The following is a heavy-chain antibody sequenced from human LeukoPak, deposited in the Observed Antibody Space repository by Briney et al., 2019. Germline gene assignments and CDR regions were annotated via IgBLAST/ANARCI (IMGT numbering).Heavy chain of an antibody. CDR2: INPNTGGT. V-gene: IGHV1-2*02. Sequence: AASVKVSCKPSGYNFTGYYLHWVRQAPGQGLEWMGWINPNTGGTNYAQKFQGRVTMTRDKSISTAYMELSRLRSDDTAVYYCARDVDYYDSSGYYYDFDYWGQGTLVTVSS. D-gene: IGHD3-22*01. CDR3: ARDVDYYDSSGYYYDFDY. J-gene: IGHJ4*02. CDR1: GYNFTGYY.